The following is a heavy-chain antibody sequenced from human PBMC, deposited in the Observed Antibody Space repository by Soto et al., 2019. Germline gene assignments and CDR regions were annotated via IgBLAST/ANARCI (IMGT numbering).Heavy chain of an antibody. J-gene: IGHJ5*01. CDR3: ARNNSWDYGSGLMAWLLDS. D-gene: IGHD3-10*01. V-gene: IGHV1-46*04. CDR1: GYIFSSHY. Sequence: ASVKVSCKASGYIFSSHYMHWVRQAPGQGLEWMGLINPSGTSTIYAQKLQGRITMTRDPSTSTDYMELSSLRSEDTAVYYCARNNSWDYGSGLMAWLLDSSGQGTLVIGSS. CDR2: INPSGTST.